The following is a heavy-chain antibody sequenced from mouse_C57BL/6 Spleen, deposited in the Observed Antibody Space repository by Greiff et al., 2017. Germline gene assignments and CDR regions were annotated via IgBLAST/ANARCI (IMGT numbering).Heavy chain of an antibody. J-gene: IGHJ4*01. V-gene: IGHV1-69*01. CDR2: IDPSDSYT. CDR3: ARKHYGSPMDY. Sequence: QVQLQQPGAELVMPGASVKLSCKASGYTFTSYWMHWVKQRPGQGLEWIGEIDPSDSYTNYNQKFKGKSTLTVDKSSSTAYMQLSSLTSEDSAVYYCARKHYGSPMDYWGQGASDTVSS. CDR1: GYTFTSYW. D-gene: IGHD1-1*01.